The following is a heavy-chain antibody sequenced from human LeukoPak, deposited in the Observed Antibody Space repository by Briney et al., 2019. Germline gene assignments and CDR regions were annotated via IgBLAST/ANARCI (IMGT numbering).Heavy chain of an antibody. D-gene: IGHD3-10*01. CDR2: ISAYNGNT. Sequence: ASVKVSCKASGYTFTSYGISWVRQAPGQGLEWMGWISAYNGNTNYAQKLQGRVTMTTDTSTGTAYMELRSLRSDDTAVYYCARGYGAGSYYTPAGYYYYMDVWGKGTTVTISS. CDR3: ARGYGAGSYYTPAGYYYYMDV. J-gene: IGHJ6*03. CDR1: GYTFTSYG. V-gene: IGHV1-18*01.